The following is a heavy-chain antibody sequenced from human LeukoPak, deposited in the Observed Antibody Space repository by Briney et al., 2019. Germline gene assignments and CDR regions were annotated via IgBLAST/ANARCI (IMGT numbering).Heavy chain of an antibody. V-gene: IGHV3-21*01. D-gene: IGHD1-14*01. CDR2: IGSISNYI. J-gene: IGHJ5*02. Sequence: PGGSLTLSCPASGFTFSTYTMNWLRQAPGKGLEWVSSIGSISNYIYYADSVKGRFTISRDNAKNSLYLQMNSLRAEDTAMYYCARGLAGFDPWGQGTLVTVSS. CDR1: GFTFSTYT. CDR3: ARGLAGFDP.